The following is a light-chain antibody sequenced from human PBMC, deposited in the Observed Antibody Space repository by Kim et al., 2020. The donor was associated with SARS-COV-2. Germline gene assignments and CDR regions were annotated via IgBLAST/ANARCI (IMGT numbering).Light chain of an antibody. Sequence: GQSITISCTGTSSDIGGFDYVSCYQQRPGKAPKLLIYGVTHRPSGFPDRFSGSKSGNTASLTISGLQAEDEADYYCSSYTTIYSYVFGTGTKVTVL. CDR3: SSYTTIYSYV. CDR1: SSDIGGFDY. J-gene: IGLJ1*01. CDR2: GVT. V-gene: IGLV2-14*03.